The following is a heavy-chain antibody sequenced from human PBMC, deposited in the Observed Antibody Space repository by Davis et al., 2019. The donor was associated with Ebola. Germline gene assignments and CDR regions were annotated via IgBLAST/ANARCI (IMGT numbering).Heavy chain of an antibody. D-gene: IGHD5-12*01. J-gene: IGHJ4*02. CDR1: GGSISSGGYY. Sequence: SETLSLTCTVSGGSISSGGYYWSWIRQHPGKGLEWIGYIYYSGSTYYNPSLKSRVTISVDTSKNQFSLKLSSVTAADTAVYYCARSTYSGYDFRYWGQGTLVTVSS. V-gene: IGHV4-61*08. CDR3: ARSTYSGYDFRY. CDR2: IYYSGST.